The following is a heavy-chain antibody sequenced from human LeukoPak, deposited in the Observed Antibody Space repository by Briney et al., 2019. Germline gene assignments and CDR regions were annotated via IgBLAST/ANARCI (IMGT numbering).Heavy chain of an antibody. CDR2: ISYDGSNK. CDR3: ARVLDY. CDR1: GFTFSSYA. V-gene: IGHV3-30-3*01. Sequence: GGPLRLSCAASGFTFSSYAMHWVRQAPGKGLEWVAVISYDGSNKYYADSVKGRFTISRDNSKNTLYLQMNSLRAEDTAVYYCARVLDYWGQGTLVAVSS. J-gene: IGHJ4*02.